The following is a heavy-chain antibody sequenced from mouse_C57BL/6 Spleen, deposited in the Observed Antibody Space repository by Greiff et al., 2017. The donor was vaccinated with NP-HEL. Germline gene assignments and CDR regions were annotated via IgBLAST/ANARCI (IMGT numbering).Heavy chain of an antibody. V-gene: IGHV5-16*01. Sequence: EVMLVESEGGLVQPGSSMKLSCTASGFTFSDYYMAWVRQVPEKGLEWVATINYDGSSTYYLDSLKSRFIISRDNAKNILYLQMSSLKSEDTAAYYCARDTGSVHFDYWGQGTTLTVSS. CDR2: INYDGSST. CDR3: ARDTGSVHFDY. CDR1: GFTFSDYY. J-gene: IGHJ2*01. D-gene: IGHD1-1*01.